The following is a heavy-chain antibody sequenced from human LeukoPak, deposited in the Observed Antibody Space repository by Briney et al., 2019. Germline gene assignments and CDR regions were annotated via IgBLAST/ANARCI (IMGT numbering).Heavy chain of an antibody. J-gene: IGHJ3*02. Sequence: SETLSLTCTVSGGSVSSYYWSWIRQPAGKGLEWIGRIYTSGSTNYNPSLKSRVTMSVDTSKNQFSLKLSSVTAADTAVYYCARDPHPGLTIFGVVIKAFDIWGQGTMVTVSS. CDR1: GGSVSSYY. V-gene: IGHV4-4*07. CDR3: ARDPHPGLTIFGVVIKAFDI. CDR2: IYTSGST. D-gene: IGHD3-3*01.